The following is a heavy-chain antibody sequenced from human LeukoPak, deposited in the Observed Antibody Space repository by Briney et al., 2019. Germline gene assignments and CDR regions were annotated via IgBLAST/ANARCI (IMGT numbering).Heavy chain of an antibody. CDR3: ASFKQTAGAFDY. V-gene: IGHV1-69*13. CDR2: IIPIFGTA. D-gene: IGHD6-25*01. J-gene: IGHJ4*02. Sequence: SVKVSCKASGGTFSSYAISWVRQAPGQGLEWMGGIIPIFGTANYAQKFQGRVTITADESTSTAYMELSSLRPEDTAVYYCASFKQTAGAFDYWGQGTLVTVSS. CDR1: GGTFSSYA.